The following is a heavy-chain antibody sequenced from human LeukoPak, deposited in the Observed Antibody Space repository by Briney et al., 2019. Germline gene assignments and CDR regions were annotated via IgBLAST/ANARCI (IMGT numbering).Heavy chain of an antibody. D-gene: IGHD1-26*01. V-gene: IGHV4-39*01. J-gene: IGHJ4*02. CDR2: IYYSGST. CDR3: ARHDLVGATTTDY. Sequence: SETLSLTCAVSGGSVSSSSFYWGWIRQPPXKGLEWIALIYYSGSTYYNPSLKGRVTISIETSKNQFSLKLRSMTAAETAVYYCARHDLVGATTTDYWGPGTLVTVSS. CDR1: GGSVSSSSFY.